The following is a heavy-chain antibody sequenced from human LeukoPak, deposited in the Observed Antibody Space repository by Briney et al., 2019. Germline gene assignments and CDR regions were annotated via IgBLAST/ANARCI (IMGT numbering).Heavy chain of an antibody. V-gene: IGHV3-30-3*01. CDR2: TSNDGTLK. J-gene: IGHJ4*02. CDR3: ARDMYDVLTRSDYFDY. CDR1: AFTLSRHA. D-gene: IGHD3-9*01. Sequence: GGTLSHTCASPAFTLSRHAMEWIRQAPVKDPNAEPVTSNDGTLKNYADSVKGRFTISSDISKNTMYLQMDSLRTEDTAVYYCARDMYDVLTRSDYFDYWGQGTLVTVSS.